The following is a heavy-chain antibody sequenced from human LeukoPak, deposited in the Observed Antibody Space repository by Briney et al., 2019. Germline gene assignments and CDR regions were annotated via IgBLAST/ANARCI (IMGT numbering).Heavy chain of an antibody. D-gene: IGHD6-19*01. J-gene: IGHJ4*02. Sequence: PGRSLRLSCAASGFTFSSYGMHWVRQAPGKGLEWVAGISYDGSSQKYADSVKGRFTISRDNSKNTLYLQMNSLRAEDTAIYFCANKHPPLAGLRGPLDYWGQGTLVTVSS. V-gene: IGHV3-30*04. CDR2: ISYDGSSQ. CDR1: GFTFSSYG. CDR3: ANKHPPLAGLRGPLDY.